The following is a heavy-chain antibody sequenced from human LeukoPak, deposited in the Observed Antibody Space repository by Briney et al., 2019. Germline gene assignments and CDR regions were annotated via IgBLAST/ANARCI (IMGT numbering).Heavy chain of an antibody. D-gene: IGHD6-13*01. CDR1: GGSFSGYF. CDR2: INHSGST. V-gene: IGHV4-34*01. J-gene: IGHJ5*02. CDR3: ARDLAAAGGT. Sequence: SETLSLTCAVYGGSFSGYFWSWIRQPPGKGLEWIGEINHSGSTNYNPSLKSRVTISVDTSKNQFSLKLSSVTAADTAVYYCARDLAAAGGTWGQGTLVTVSS.